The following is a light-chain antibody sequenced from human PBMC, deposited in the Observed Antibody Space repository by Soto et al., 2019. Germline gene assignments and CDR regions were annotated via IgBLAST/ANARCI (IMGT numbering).Light chain of an antibody. V-gene: IGLV6-57*03. CDR2: EDN. CDR1: SGNIASGF. CDR3: QSYHSSYPYV. Sequence: NFMLTQPLSVSESPGKTVTISCTRSSGNIASGFVQWYQQRPGSAPTTVIYEDNQRPSGVPDRFSGSIDTSSNSATLTISGLKPEDEADYYCQSYHSSYPYVFGTGTKVTVL. J-gene: IGLJ1*01.